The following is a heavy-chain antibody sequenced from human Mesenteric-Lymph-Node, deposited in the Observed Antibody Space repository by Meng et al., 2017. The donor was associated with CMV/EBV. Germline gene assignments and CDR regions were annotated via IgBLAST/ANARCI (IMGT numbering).Heavy chain of an antibody. Sequence: GESLKISCAASGFVFSSFWMSWVRQAPGKGLEWVASMKQDGSEKYYVDSVKGRFTISRDNAKNSLYLQMNSLRAEDMAVYYCAIDLGSPPDHFDYWGQGTLVTVSS. D-gene: IGHD1-14*01. V-gene: IGHV3-7*01. CDR3: AIDLGSPPDHFDY. CDR1: GFVFSSFW. CDR2: MKQDGSEK. J-gene: IGHJ4*02.